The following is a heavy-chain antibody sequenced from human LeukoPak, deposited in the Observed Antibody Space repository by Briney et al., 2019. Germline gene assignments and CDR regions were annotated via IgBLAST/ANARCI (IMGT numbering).Heavy chain of an antibody. J-gene: IGHJ6*03. CDR3: ARNTMVRGEHHYYCYMDV. CDR1: GYTFTSYD. D-gene: IGHD3-10*01. CDR2: MNPNSGNT. Sequence: GASVKVSCKASGYTFTSYDINWVRQATGQGLEWMGWMNPNSGNTGYAQKFQGRVTMTRNTSISTAYMELSSLRSEDTAVYYCARNTMVRGEHHYYCYMDVWGKGTTVTVSS. V-gene: IGHV1-8*01.